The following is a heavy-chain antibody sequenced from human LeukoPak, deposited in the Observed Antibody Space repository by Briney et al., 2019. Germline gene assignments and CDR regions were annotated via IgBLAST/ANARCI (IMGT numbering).Heavy chain of an antibody. CDR2: IYYSGGT. D-gene: IGHD1-26*01. V-gene: IGHV4-39*01. J-gene: IGHJ3*02. Sequence: SETLSLTCTVSGGSISSSSYYWGWIRQPPGKGLEWLGSIYYSGGTYYDPSLKSRVTISVDTSKNQFSLKLSSVTAADTAVFYCARQRYSGSYYGVQWDAFDIWGQGTMVTVSS. CDR3: ARQRYSGSYYGVQWDAFDI. CDR1: GGSISSSSYY.